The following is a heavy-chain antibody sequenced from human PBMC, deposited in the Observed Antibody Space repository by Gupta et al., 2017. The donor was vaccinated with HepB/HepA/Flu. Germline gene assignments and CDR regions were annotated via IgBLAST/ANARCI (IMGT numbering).Heavy chain of an antibody. CDR2: ISYSGT. Sequence: QVQLQELGPGLLKPSGTPSLNCNVSGASISNYYWSWIRQPPGKGLEWIGSISYSGTTYDPSLKSRVTISLDTSKKQFSLKLSAVTAADTAVYYCARLMYPRYNTWGQGTLVTVSS. CDR1: GASISNYY. V-gene: IGHV4-59*08. D-gene: IGHD1-1*01. J-gene: IGHJ5*02. CDR3: ARLMYPRYNT.